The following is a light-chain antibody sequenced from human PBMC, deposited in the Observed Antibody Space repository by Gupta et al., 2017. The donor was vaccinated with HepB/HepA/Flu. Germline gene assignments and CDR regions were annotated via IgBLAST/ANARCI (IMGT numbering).Light chain of an antibody. CDR3: CSYVILYSLA. V-gene: IGLV2-11*01. CDR2: DVD. Sequence: QSTLTQPPSVSGSPGQSVTISCTGTSTDVGGSNYLSWYRQHPGKAPRLLIYDVDRRPSGVPDRFVGSKSGNTASLTISGLQTADEADYYCCSYVILYSLAFGGGTKLTVL. J-gene: IGLJ2*01. CDR1: STDVGGSNY.